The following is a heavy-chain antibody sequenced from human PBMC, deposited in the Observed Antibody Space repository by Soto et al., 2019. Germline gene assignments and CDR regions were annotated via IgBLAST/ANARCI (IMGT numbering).Heavy chain of an antibody. D-gene: IGHD2-15*01. CDR3: ARDRPNCSGGSCRLYYYYYGMDV. J-gene: IGHJ6*02. CDR2: ISAYNGNT. CDR1: GYTFTSYG. V-gene: IGHV1-18*01. Sequence: GASVKVSCKASGYTFTSYGISWVRQAPGQGLEWMGWISAYNGNTNYAQKLQGRVTMTTDTSTSTAYMELRSLRSDDTAVYYCARDRPNCSGGSCRLYYYYYGMDVWGQETTVTVSS.